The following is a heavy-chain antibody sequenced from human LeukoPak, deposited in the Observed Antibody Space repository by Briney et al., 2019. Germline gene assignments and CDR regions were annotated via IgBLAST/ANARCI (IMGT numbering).Heavy chain of an antibody. J-gene: IGHJ5*02. CDR2: ISGDGTAR. V-gene: IGHV3-74*01. CDR1: GFTSSSYW. D-gene: IGHD3-10*01. CDR3: VRGRGPYGWFDP. Sequence: GGSLRLSCAASGFTSSSYWMHWVRQVPGKGLVWVSRISGDGTARNYADSVKGRFTISRDDAKNTVDLQMNSLRGEDTAVYYCVRGRGPYGWFDPWGQGTLVTVSS.